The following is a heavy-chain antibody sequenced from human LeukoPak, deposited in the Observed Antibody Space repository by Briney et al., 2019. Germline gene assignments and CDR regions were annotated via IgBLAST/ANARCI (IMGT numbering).Heavy chain of an antibody. CDR3: ARQVTIFGVLTMDV. V-gene: IGHV3-48*03. J-gene: IGHJ6*03. Sequence: PGGSLRLSCAASGFTFGSYEMNWVRQAPGKGLEWVSYISSSGTTIYYADPVKGRFTISRDNAKNSLYLQMNSLRAEDTAVYYCARQVTIFGVLTMDVWGKGTTVTVSS. D-gene: IGHD3-3*01. CDR1: GFTFGSYE. CDR2: ISSSGTTI.